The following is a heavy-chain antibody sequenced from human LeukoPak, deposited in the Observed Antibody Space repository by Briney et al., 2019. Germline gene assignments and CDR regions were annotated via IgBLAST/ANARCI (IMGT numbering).Heavy chain of an antibody. D-gene: IGHD3-22*01. CDR1: GFTFSNYA. CDR3: AKGSYEYRPEWTRYYFDY. CDR2: ISYDGSFE. Sequence: GGSLTLSCAASGFTFSNYAMHWVRQPPGQGLEWVALISYDGSFEYFTDLVKGPFHISRDNSKNPLYLEIDVLRDEDTAVYFCAKGSYEYRPEWTRYYFDYWGQGTLVSVSS. V-gene: IGHV3-30*18. J-gene: IGHJ4*02.